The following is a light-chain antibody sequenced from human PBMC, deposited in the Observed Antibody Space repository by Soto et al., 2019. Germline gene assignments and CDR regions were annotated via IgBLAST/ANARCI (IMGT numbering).Light chain of an antibody. J-gene: IGLJ2*01. CDR1: RSDIGAYNF. Sequence: QSALTQPASVSGSPGQSITISCTGTRSDIGAYNFVSWYQQHPGEVPKLILYDVNVRPSGVSNRFSGSKSGKMASLTISGLQAEDEADYYCTSWTTSTTMIFGGGTKLNV. V-gene: IGLV2-14*03. CDR2: DVN. CDR3: TSWTTSTTMI.